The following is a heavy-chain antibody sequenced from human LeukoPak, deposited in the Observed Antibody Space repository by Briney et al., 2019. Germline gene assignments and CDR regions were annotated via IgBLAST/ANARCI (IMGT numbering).Heavy chain of an antibody. J-gene: IGHJ4*02. CDR1: GFTFSSYS. D-gene: IGHD6-19*01. CDR3: ARISYTSGNDFDY. V-gene: IGHV3-48*01. Sequence: GALRLSCAASGFTFSSYSMNWVRQAPGKGLEWVSYISSSSTIYYADSVKGRFTISRDNAKNSLYLHMNSLRAEDTAVYYCARISYTSGNDFDYWGQGTLVTVSS. CDR2: ISSSSTI.